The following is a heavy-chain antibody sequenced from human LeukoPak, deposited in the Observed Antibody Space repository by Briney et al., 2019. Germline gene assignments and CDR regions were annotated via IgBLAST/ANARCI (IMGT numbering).Heavy chain of an antibody. CDR2: ISSSGSTI. CDR3: ARSAGLRFLEWLLFRGALGY. V-gene: IGHV3-11*01. J-gene: IGHJ4*02. D-gene: IGHD3-3*01. CDR1: GFTFSDYY. Sequence: GGSLRLSCAASGFTFSDYYMSWIRQAPGKGLEWVSYISSSGSTIYYADSVKGRFTISRDNAKNSLYLQMNSLRAEDTAVYYCARSAGLRFLEWLLFRGALGYWGQGTLVTVSS.